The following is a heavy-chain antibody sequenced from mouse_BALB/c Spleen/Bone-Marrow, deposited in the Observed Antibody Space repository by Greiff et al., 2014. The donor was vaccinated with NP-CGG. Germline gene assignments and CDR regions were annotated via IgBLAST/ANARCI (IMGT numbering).Heavy chain of an antibody. V-gene: IGHV5-17*02. CDR2: ISSGSGTI. J-gene: IGHJ2*01. CDR3: TRGGNWDDFDY. D-gene: IGHD4-1*01. CDR1: GFTFSSFG. Sequence: DVHLVESGGGLVQPGGSRKLSCAASGFTFSSFGMHWVRQAPEKGLEWVAYISSGSGTIFYADTVKGRFTVSRDNPKNTLFLQMTSLRSEDTAMYYCTRGGNWDDFDYWGQGTTLTVSS.